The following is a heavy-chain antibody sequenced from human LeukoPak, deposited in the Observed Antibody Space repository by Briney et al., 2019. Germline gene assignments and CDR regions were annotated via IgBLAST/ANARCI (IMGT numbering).Heavy chain of an antibody. CDR3: AKSLRTDSGWASDL. CDR1: GFTFSHFW. Sequence: GGSLRLSCAASGFTFSHFWMSWVRQAPGKGLEWVAYIKKTGSETYYVDSVKGRFTITRDNTRNSLFLQIDSLRPDDTAVYFCAKSLRTDSGWASDLWGQGILVTVSS. D-gene: IGHD6-19*01. CDR2: IKKTGSET. V-gene: IGHV3-7*03. J-gene: IGHJ5*02.